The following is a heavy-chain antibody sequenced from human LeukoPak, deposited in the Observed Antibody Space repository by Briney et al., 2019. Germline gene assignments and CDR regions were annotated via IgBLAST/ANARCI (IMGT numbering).Heavy chain of an antibody. J-gene: IGHJ6*03. CDR1: GFTFSSYS. CDR3: AKSGSRGNYYYMDV. D-gene: IGHD6-25*01. CDR2: ISSSSSTI. V-gene: IGHV3-48*01. Sequence: GGSLRLSCAASGFTFSSYSMNWVRQAPGKGLEWVSYISSSSSTIYYADSVKGRFTIPRDNSKNTLYLQMNSLRAEDTAVYYCAKSGSRGNYYYMDVWGKGTTVTVSS.